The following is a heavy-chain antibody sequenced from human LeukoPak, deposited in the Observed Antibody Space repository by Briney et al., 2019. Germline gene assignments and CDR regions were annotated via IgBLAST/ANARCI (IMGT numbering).Heavy chain of an antibody. Sequence: PGGSLRLSCGASGCTFSSYWMHWVGQAPGKGLVGVSRINSDGSSTSYADSVKGRFTISRDNAKNSLYLQMNSLRAGDKAVVYWSELGITMIGGVWGKGTTVTISS. CDR1: GCTFSSYW. V-gene: IGHV3-74*01. J-gene: IGHJ6*04. CDR2: INSDGSST. D-gene: IGHD3-10*02. CDR3: SELGITMIGGV.